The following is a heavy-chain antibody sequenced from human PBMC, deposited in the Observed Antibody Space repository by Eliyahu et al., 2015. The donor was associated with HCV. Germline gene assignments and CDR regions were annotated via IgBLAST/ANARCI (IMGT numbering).Heavy chain of an antibody. CDR2: XKSVSDGKTT. CDR3: VLGYCSSSGCLRYLEWLLSGDAVDL. CDR1: XXFQSXL. Sequence: ELQLVESGGGLVKPGGSLRLSCASLWXXFQSXLAXLGXPGSXEGVGGVGRXKSVSDGKTTDYAAPVRGRFTISRDDSKKTVYLQMNSLKTEDTAVYYCVLGYCSSSGCLRYLEWLLSGDAVDLWGQGTVVTVSS. D-gene: IGHD2-2*01. V-gene: IGHV3-15*01. J-gene: IGHJ3*01.